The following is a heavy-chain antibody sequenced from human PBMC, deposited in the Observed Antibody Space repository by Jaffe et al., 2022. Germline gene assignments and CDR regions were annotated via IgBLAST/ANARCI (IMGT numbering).Heavy chain of an antibody. V-gene: IGHV3-48*01. CDR2: ISSSSSTI. CDR1: GFTFSSYS. D-gene: IGHD3-3*01. J-gene: IGHJ6*03. Sequence: EVQLVESGGGLVQPGGSLRLSCAASGFTFSSYSMNWVRQAPGKGLEWVSYISSSSSTIYYADSVKGRFTISRDNAKNSLYLQMNSLRAEDTAVYYCARTSGVGGAYYDFWSGYSPYYYYMDVWGKGTTVTVSS. CDR3: ARTSGVGGAYYDFWSGYSPYYYYMDV.